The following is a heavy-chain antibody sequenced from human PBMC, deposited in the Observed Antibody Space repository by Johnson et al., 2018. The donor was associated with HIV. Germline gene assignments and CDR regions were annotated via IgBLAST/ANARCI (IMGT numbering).Heavy chain of an antibody. CDR2: ISYDGSNK. CDR1: GFTFSSYA. CDR3: AKGHSVVTTHDAFDI. Sequence: QLVESGGGVVQPGRSLRLSCAASGFTFSSYAMHWVRQAPGKGLEWVTVISYDGSNKYYADSVKGRFPISRDNSKHTLYLQMNSLRPEDTAVYYCAKGHSVVTTHDAFDIWGQGTMVTVSS. J-gene: IGHJ3*02. V-gene: IGHV3-30*04. D-gene: IGHD4-23*01.